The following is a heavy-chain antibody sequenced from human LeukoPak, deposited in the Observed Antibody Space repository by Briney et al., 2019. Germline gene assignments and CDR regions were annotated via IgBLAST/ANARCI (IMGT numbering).Heavy chain of an antibody. CDR1: GDSLSSGGYS. D-gene: IGHD3-22*01. CDR2: IYYSGST. Sequence: SETLSLTCAVSGDSLSSGGYSWSWIRQPPGYGLELIGYIYYSGSTYYNPSLESRVTISLDTSKNQFSLKLSSVTAADTAVYYCARDQAYHYDSSGYYLLFYFDFWGQGTLVTVSS. J-gene: IGHJ4*02. V-gene: IGHV4-30-4*07. CDR3: ARDQAYHYDSSGYYLLFYFDF.